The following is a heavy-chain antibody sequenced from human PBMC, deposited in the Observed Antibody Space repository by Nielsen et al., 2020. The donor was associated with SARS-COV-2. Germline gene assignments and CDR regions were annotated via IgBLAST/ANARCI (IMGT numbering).Heavy chain of an antibody. CDR2: ISGSGGST. J-gene: IGHJ4*02. Sequence: GGSLRLSCAASGFTFSSYAMSWVRQAPGKGLEWVSAISGSGGSTYYADSVKGRFTISRDNSKNTLYLQMNSLRAEDTAVYYCVKDRLYSSSLDYWGQGTLVTVSS. V-gene: IGHV3-23*01. CDR3: VKDRLYSSSLDY. D-gene: IGHD6-6*01. CDR1: GFTFSSYA.